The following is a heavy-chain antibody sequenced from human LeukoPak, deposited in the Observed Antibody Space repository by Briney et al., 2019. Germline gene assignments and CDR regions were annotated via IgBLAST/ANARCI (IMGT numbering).Heavy chain of an antibody. CDR1: GGSFSGYY. CDR3: ASTPGRRAFDI. CDR2: INHSGST. J-gene: IGHJ3*02. D-gene: IGHD2-15*01. V-gene: IGHV4-34*01. Sequence: KPSETLSLTCAVYGGSFSGYYWSWIRQPLGKGLEWIGEINHSGSTNYNPSLKSRVTISVDTSKNQFSLKLSSVTAADTAVYYCASTPGRRAFDIWGQGTMVTVSS.